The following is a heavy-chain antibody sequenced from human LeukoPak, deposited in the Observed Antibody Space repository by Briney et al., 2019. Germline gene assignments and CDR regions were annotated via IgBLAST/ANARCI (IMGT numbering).Heavy chain of an antibody. CDR2: INHSGST. Sequence: ETLSLTCAVYGGSFSGYYWSWIRQPPGKGLEWIGEINHSGSTNYNQSLKSRVTISVDTSKNQFSLKLSSVTAADTAVYYCARGGQWLDTWGQGTLVTVSS. CDR3: ARGGQWLDT. J-gene: IGHJ5*02. CDR1: GGSFSGYY. D-gene: IGHD6-19*01. V-gene: IGHV4-34*01.